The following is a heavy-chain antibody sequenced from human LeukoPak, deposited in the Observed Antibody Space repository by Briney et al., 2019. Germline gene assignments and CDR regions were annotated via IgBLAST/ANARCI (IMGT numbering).Heavy chain of an antibody. Sequence: PGGSLRLSCAASGFTFSSYGMHWVRQAPGKGLEWVANIKQDGSEKYYVDSVKGRFTISRDNAKNSLYLQMNSLRAEDTAVYYCARKYGSGSYYYMDVWGKGTTVTVSS. CDR3: ARKYGSGSYYYMDV. D-gene: IGHD3-10*01. CDR1: GFTFSSYG. CDR2: IKQDGSEK. V-gene: IGHV3-7*01. J-gene: IGHJ6*03.